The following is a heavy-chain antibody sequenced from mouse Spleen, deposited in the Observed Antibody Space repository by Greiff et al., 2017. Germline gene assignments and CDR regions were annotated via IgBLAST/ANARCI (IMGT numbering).Heavy chain of an antibody. CDR2: ISYSGST. CDR1: GYSITSDYA. J-gene: IGHJ2*01. V-gene: IGHV3-2*02. Sequence: EVQLQESGPGLVKPSQSLSLTCTVTGYSITSDYAWNWIRQFPGNKLEWMGYISYSGSTSYNPSLKSRISITRDTSKNQFFLQLNSVTTEDTATYYCARKDFYYFDYWGQGTTLTVSS. CDR3: ARKDFYYFDY.